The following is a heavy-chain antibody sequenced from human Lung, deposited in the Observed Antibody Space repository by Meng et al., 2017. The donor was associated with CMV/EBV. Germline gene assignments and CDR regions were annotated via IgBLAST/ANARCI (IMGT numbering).Heavy chain of an antibody. CDR3: AGHYDILTGLSA. CDR1: GFTFSGYN. J-gene: IGHJ5*01. D-gene: IGHD3-9*01. Sequence: GESXKISCAASGFTFSGYNMHWVRQAPGKGLEWVSSISTSATYIYYADSVKGRFTISRVNAKNSLFLQMNSLRAEDTAVYYCAGHYDILTGLSALGHGTLVTVSS. CDR2: ISTSATYI. V-gene: IGHV3-21*06.